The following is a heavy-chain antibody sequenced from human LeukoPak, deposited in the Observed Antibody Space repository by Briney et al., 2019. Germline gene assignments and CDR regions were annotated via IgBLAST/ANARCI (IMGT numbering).Heavy chain of an antibody. Sequence: PSETLSLTCTVSGGSTSSSSFYWGWIRQPPGKGLECIGRISYSGRTYYNPSLQSRVTISVDTSKNQFSLRLSSVTAADTAVFYCARLRAYYYDSSGYYNFDFWGQGTLVTVSS. CDR1: GGSTSSSSFY. V-gene: IGHV4-39*01. CDR2: ISYSGRT. CDR3: ARLRAYYYDSSGYYNFDF. D-gene: IGHD3-22*01. J-gene: IGHJ4*02.